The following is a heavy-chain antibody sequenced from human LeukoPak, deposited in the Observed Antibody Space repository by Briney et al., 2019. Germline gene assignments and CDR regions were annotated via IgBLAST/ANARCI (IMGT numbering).Heavy chain of an antibody. J-gene: IGHJ4*02. CDR2: ISGSGGST. Sequence: SGGSLRLSCAASGFTFSSYAMSWVRQAPGKGLEWVSAISGSGGSTYYADSVKGRFTISRDNSKNTLYLQMNSLRAEDTAVYYCARGGVDYGDYGVVVYWGQGTLVTVSS. CDR1: GFTFSSYA. D-gene: IGHD4-17*01. V-gene: IGHV3-23*01. CDR3: ARGGVDYGDYGVVVY.